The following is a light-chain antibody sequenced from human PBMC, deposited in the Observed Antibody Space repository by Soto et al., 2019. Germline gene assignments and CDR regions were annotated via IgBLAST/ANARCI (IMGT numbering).Light chain of an antibody. J-gene: IGKJ2*01. V-gene: IGKV3D-15*01. CDR1: QSVSSN. CDR2: GAS. CDR3: LQYIDWPHT. Sequence: EIVMTQSPATLSVSPGERATLSCRASQSVSSNLAWYQQRPGQAPRLLIYGASTRATGIPVRFSGSGSGTEFTLTISSLQSEDFAVYYWLQYIDWPHTFGQGTKVDIK.